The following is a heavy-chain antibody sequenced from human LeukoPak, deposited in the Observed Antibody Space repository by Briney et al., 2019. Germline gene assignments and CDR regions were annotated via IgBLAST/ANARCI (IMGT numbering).Heavy chain of an antibody. V-gene: IGHV3-23*01. CDR3: AKDAEVGGYSGYNWFDP. D-gene: IGHD5-12*01. J-gene: IGHJ5*02. CDR2: ISGSGGST. Sequence: GGSLRLSCAASGFTFSSYAMSWVRQAPGKGLEWVSAISGSGGSTYYADSAKGRFTISRDNSKNTLYLQMNSLRAEDTAVYYCAKDAEVGGYSGYNWFDPWGQGTLVTVSS. CDR1: GFTFSSYA.